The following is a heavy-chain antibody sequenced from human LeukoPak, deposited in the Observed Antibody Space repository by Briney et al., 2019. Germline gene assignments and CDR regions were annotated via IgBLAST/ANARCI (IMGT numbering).Heavy chain of an antibody. CDR3: ARKDIVVVPLGNYYYYGMDV. CDR2: INPNSGGT. V-gene: IGHV1-2*06. Sequence: ASVKVSCKASGYTFTGYYMHWVRQAPGQGLEWMGRINPNSGGTNYAQKFQGRATMTRDTSISTAYMELSRLRSDDTAVYYCARKDIVVVPLGNYYYYGMDVWGQGTTVTVSS. J-gene: IGHJ6*02. CDR1: GYTFTGYY. D-gene: IGHD2-2*01.